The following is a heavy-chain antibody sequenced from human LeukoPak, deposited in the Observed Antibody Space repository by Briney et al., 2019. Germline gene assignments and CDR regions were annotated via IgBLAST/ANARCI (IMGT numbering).Heavy chain of an antibody. Sequence: GGSLRLSCAASGFAFSSYGMHWVRQAPGKGLEWVAVIWFDGSNKYYADSVKGRFIISSDNSKKTLYLQMNSLRAEDTAVYYCARARGSYNVGYDYWGQGALVTVSS. D-gene: IGHD1-26*01. CDR2: IWFDGSNK. CDR3: ARARGSYNVGYDY. V-gene: IGHV3-33*01. J-gene: IGHJ4*02. CDR1: GFAFSSYG.